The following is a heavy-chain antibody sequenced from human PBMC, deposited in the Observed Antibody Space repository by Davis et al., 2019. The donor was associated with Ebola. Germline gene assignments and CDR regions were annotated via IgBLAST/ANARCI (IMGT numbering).Heavy chain of an antibody. D-gene: IGHD3-10*01. V-gene: IGHV3-11*03. CDR3: AKRGYIDY. Sequence: GRFTISRDNAKNSLYLQMNSLRAEDTAVYYCAKRGYIDYWGQGTLVTVSS. J-gene: IGHJ4*02.